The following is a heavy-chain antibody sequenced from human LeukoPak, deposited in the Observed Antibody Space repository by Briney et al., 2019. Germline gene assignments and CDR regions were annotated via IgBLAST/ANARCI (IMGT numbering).Heavy chain of an antibody. Sequence: GGSLRLSCAGSGFTFSSYWMSWVRQAPGKGLEWVANIKQDGSEKYYVDSVKGRFTISRDNAKNSLHLQMNSLRAEDTAVYYCARALGRLQPYYYHYGMDVWGQGTTVTVSS. J-gene: IGHJ6*02. CDR1: GFTFSSYW. V-gene: IGHV3-7*01. CDR3: ARALGRLQPYYYHYGMDV. CDR2: IKQDGSEK. D-gene: IGHD5-24*01.